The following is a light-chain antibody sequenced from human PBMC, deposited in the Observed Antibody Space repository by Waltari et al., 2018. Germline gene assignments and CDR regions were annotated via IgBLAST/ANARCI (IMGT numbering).Light chain of an antibody. Sequence: DIVLTQSPDSLAVSLGERATINCKSSQTLSYTSNKNYLGWFQQKPGQPPKLLIYGASTREFGVPDRFAGSVSGTDFTLTMNSLQAEDGAVYYCLQYYTFPRTFGQGTRVEI. J-gene: IGKJ1*01. CDR1: QTLSYTSNKNY. CDR2: GAS. CDR3: LQYYTFPRT. V-gene: IGKV4-1*01.